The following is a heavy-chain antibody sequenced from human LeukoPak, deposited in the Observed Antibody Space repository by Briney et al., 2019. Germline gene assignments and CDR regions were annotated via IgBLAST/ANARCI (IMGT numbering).Heavy chain of an antibody. D-gene: IGHD3-10*01. J-gene: IGHJ4*02. CDR1: GGSISSGGYS. Sequence: SETLSLTCAVSGGSISSGGYSWSWIRQPPGKGLEWIGYIYHSGSTYYNPSLKSRVTISADRSKNQFSLKLSSVTAADTAVYYCARGNYYGSGSYPYYFDYWGQGTLVTVSS. CDR2: IYHSGST. V-gene: IGHV4-30-2*01. CDR3: ARGNYYGSGSYPYYFDY.